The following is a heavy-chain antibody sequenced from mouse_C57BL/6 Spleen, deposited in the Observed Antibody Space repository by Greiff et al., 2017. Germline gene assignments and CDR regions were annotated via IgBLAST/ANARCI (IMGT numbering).Heavy chain of an antibody. Sequence: EVPLVESGGGLVKPGGSLKLSCAASGFTFSSYAMSWVRQTPEKRLEWVATLSDGGSYTYYPDNVKGRFTISRDNAKNNLYLQMSHLKSEDTAMYYCARGGYGRAWFAYWGQGTLVTVSA. J-gene: IGHJ3*01. V-gene: IGHV5-4*01. CDR3: ARGGYGRAWFAY. D-gene: IGHD1-1*01. CDR2: LSDGGSYT. CDR1: GFTFSSYA.